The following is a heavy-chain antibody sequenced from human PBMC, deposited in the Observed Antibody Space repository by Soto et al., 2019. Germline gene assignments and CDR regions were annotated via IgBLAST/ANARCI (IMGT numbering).Heavy chain of an antibody. V-gene: IGHV4-31*03. CDR1: GGSISSGGYY. CDR3: ARVNDYGDYSNY. Sequence: SETLSLTCTVSGGSISSGGYYWSWIRQHPGKGLEWIGYIYYSGSTYYNPSLKSRVTISVDTSKNQFSLKLSSVTAADTAVYYCARVNDYGDYSNYWGQGTLVTVSS. J-gene: IGHJ4*02. CDR2: IYYSGST. D-gene: IGHD4-17*01.